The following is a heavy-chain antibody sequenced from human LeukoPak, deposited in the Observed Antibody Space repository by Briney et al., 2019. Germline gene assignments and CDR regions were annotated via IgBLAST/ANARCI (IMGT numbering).Heavy chain of an antibody. J-gene: IGHJ4*02. CDR3: VNHWKQLWSPFDY. Sequence: GGSLRLSCAASGFTFSRYWMSWVRQAPGKGLEWVANIKQDGSQKFYVDSVKGRFTISRDNAKNSLYLQMNSLRAEDTAVYYCVNHWKQLWSPFDYWGQGTLVTGSS. V-gene: IGHV3-7*01. CDR2: IKQDGSQK. CDR1: GFTFSRYW. D-gene: IGHD5-18*01.